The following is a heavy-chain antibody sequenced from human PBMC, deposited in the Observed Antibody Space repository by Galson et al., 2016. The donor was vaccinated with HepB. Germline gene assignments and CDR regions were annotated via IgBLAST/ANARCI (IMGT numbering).Heavy chain of an antibody. Sequence: ETLSLTCTVSGGSISRINWRSHYLGWIRQAPGKGLEWIGSISYSGSSYNNPSPKSRVTISLDTSKNQLFLMLSSMTAADTAIYYCARHLSSDPFDYWGQGTLVTVSS. CDR3: ARHLSSDPFDY. V-gene: IGHV4-39*01. CDR2: ISYSGSS. D-gene: IGHD2/OR15-2a*01. CDR1: GGSISRINWRSHY. J-gene: IGHJ4*02.